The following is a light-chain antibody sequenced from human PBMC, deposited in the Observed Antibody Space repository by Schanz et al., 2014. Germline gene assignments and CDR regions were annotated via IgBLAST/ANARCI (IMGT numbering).Light chain of an antibody. CDR1: QSVSSSY. CDR2: AVS. V-gene: IGKV3-20*01. J-gene: IGKJ2*01. Sequence: EIVLTQSPGTLSLSPGERATLSCRASQSVSSSYLAWYQQKPGQAPRLLIYAVSSRATDIPDRFSGSGSGTDFTLTISRLEPEDFAVYYCQQYGSSPRRTFGQGTKLEIK. CDR3: QQYGSSPRRT.